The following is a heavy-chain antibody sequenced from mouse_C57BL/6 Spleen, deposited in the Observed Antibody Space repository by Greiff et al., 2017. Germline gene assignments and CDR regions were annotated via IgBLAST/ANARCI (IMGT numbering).Heavy chain of an antibody. V-gene: IGHV1-5*01. Sequence: VQLQQSGTVLARPGASVTMSCKTSGFKLTSYWMHWVKQRPGPGLEWIGAIDPGNSDTSYDQKFKGKANLNAVQSASTAYMELSSLTNEDSTVYDCTRSENYYDSEWYFDVWGTGTTVTVSS. CDR1: GFKLTSYW. CDR2: IDPGNSDT. J-gene: IGHJ1*03. D-gene: IGHD1-1*01. CDR3: TRSENYYDSEWYFDV.